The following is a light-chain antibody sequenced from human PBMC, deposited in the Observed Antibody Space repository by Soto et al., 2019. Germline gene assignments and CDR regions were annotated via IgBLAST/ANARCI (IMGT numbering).Light chain of an antibody. CDR3: QQYNSYPYT. CDR2: KAS. V-gene: IGKV1-5*03. Sequence: DIQMTQSPSTLSASVGDRVTITCRASQSISSWLAWYPQKPGKAPKLLIYKASSLDSGVPSRFSGSGSGTEFTLTVSSLQPDDFATYYCQQYNSYPYTFGHGTKLEIK. CDR1: QSISSW. J-gene: IGKJ2*01.